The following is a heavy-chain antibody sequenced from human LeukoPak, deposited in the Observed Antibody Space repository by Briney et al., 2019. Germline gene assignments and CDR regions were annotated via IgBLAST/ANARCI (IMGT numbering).Heavy chain of an antibody. CDR3: ARASSSWQLLGPNDY. V-gene: IGHV1-46*01. D-gene: IGHD6-13*01. CDR1: GYTFTSYY. Sequence: VASVKVSCKASGYTFTSYYMHWVRQAPGQGLEWMGVINPSGGSTSYAQKFQGRVTMTRDTSTSTVYMELSSLRSEDTAVYYCARASSSWQLLGPNDYWGQGTLVTVSS. CDR2: INPSGGST. J-gene: IGHJ4*02.